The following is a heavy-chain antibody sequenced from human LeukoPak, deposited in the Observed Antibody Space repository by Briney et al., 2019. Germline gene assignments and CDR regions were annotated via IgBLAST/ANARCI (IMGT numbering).Heavy chain of an antibody. D-gene: IGHD6-13*01. CDR2: IYYSGST. CDR3: ARDSSSWSGAFDI. Sequence: SETLSLTCTVSGGSISSGGYYWSWIRQHPGKGLEWIGYIYYSGSTYYNPSLKSRVTISVDTSKNQFSLKLSSVTAADTAVYYCARDSSSWSGAFDIWGQGTMVTVSS. V-gene: IGHV4-31*03. J-gene: IGHJ3*02. CDR1: GGSISSGGYY.